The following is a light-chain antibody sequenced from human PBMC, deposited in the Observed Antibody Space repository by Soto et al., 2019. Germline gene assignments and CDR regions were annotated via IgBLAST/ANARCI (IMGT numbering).Light chain of an antibody. J-gene: IGKJ1*01. CDR3: QQSERICRT. Sequence: DIQMTQSPSSLSASVGDRITITCRASQSISSYLNWYQQKPGKAPNLLIYGAASLQSGVPSRFSGTGSGTDFTLTISSLQPEDFATYYCQQSERICRTLGQGTKVDMK. CDR1: QSISSY. V-gene: IGKV1-39*01. CDR2: GAA.